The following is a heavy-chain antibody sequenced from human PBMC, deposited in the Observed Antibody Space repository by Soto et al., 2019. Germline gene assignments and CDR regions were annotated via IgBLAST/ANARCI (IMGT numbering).Heavy chain of an antibody. CDR2: INGNDGST. D-gene: IGHD3-3*01. Sequence: SLRLSCAASEFTFTSYAMSWVRQAPGKGLEWVSTINGNDGSTYYADSVKGRFTISRDNSKNTLYLQMNSLRVEDTAVYYCAKAGTIFGVVMNNWFDPWGEGTLVTVSS. J-gene: IGHJ5*02. V-gene: IGHV3-23*01. CDR1: EFTFTSYA. CDR3: AKAGTIFGVVMNNWFDP.